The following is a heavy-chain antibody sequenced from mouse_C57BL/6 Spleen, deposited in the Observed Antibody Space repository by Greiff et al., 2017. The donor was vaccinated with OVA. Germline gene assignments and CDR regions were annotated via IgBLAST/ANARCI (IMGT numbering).Heavy chain of an antibody. CDR2: ISYDGSN. J-gene: IGHJ2*01. Sequence: EVKLVESGPGLVKPSQSLSLTCSVTGYSITSGYYWNWIRQFPGNKLEWMGYISYDGSNNYNPSLKNRISITRDTSKNQFFLKLNSVTTEDTATYYCARVYGNSDYWGQGTTLTVSS. CDR3: ARVYGNSDY. V-gene: IGHV3-6*01. D-gene: IGHD2-1*01. CDR1: GYSITSGYY.